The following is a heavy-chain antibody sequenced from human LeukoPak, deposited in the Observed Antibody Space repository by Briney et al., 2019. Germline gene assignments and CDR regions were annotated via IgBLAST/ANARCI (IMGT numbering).Heavy chain of an antibody. J-gene: IGHJ4*02. D-gene: IGHD2-2*01. V-gene: IGHV3-53*01. CDR3: ARGETSSYDY. Sequence: GGSLRLSCVASGLSVSSNYMSWVRQAPGKGLEWISVIYSGGNTYYADSVKGRFTISRDNSKNTVYLQMNSLRAEDTAVYYCARGETSSYDYWGQGTLVTVSS. CDR1: GLSVSSNY. CDR2: IYSGGNT.